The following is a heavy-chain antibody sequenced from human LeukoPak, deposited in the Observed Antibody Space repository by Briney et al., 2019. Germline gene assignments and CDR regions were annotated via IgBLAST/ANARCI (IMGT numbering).Heavy chain of an antibody. V-gene: IGHV4-4*09. CDR3: AGGGGWGCTNGVCYSGYFDY. CDR2: IYTSGST. Sequence: SETLSLTGTVSGGSISSCYWSWIRQPPGKGLEWIGYIYTSGSTNYNPSLKSRVTISVDTSKNQFSLKLSSVTAADTAVYYWAGGGGWGCTNGVCYSGYFDYWGQGTLVTVSS. D-gene: IGHD2-8*01. CDR1: GGSISSCY. J-gene: IGHJ4*02.